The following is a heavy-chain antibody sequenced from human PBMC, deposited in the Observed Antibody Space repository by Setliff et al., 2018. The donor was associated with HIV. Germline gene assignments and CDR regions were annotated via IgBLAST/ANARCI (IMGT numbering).Heavy chain of an antibody. J-gene: IGHJ4*02. CDR1: GYTFTSYY. V-gene: IGHV1-46*01. CDR2: INPGDGST. Sequence: ASVKVSCKASGYTFTSYYIYWVRQAPGQGLQWMGIINPGDGSTIYAQKFQGRVTMTRDTSTSTLYMELSSLRSEDTAVYYCARDATYDYVWGTSSLVLDHWGRGTLVTVSS. D-gene: IGHD3-16*01. CDR3: ARDATYDYVWGTSSLVLDH.